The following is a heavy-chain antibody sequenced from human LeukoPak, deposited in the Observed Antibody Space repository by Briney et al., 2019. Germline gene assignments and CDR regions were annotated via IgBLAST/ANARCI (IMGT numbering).Heavy chain of an antibody. CDR1: GFSFSNYA. CDR2: IRGGGGT. V-gene: IGHV3-23*01. CDR3: AKANWVSNADAVW. J-gene: IGHJ4*02. Sequence: GGSLRLSCAASGFSFSNYAMSWVRQAPARGPEWVSSIRGGGGTFYADFVKGRFTLSRDDSRNTVYLQLNNLRVEDTARYYCAKANWVSNADAVWWGQGTQVTVSS. D-gene: IGHD1-1*01.